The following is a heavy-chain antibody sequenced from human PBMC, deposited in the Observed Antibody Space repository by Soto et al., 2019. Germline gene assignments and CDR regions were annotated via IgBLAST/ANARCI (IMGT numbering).Heavy chain of an antibody. V-gene: IGHV3-48*02. D-gene: IGHD3-22*01. CDR2: ISSSSSTI. CDR1: GFTFSSYS. Sequence: EVQLVESGGGLVQPGGSLRLSCAASGFTFSSYSMNWVRQAPGKGLEWGSYISSSSSTIYYADSVKGRFTISRDNAKNSLYLQMNSLRDEDTAVYYCARDWQVVMTKRGVAFDIWGPGTMVTVSS. J-gene: IGHJ3*02. CDR3: ARDWQVVMTKRGVAFDI.